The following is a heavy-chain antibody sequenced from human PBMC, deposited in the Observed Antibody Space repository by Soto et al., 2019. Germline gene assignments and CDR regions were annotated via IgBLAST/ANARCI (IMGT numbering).Heavy chain of an antibody. V-gene: IGHV1-69*12. CDR2: IIPIFGTA. CDR3: ARTYYYGSGRPL. CDR1: GGTFSSYA. Sequence: QVQLVQSGAEVKKPGSSVKVSCKASGGTFSSYAISWVRQTPGQGLEWMGGIIPIFGTANYTQKFQGRVTITADESTSTAYMELSSLRSEDTAVYYCARTYYYGSGRPLWGLGTLVTVSS. J-gene: IGHJ4*02. D-gene: IGHD3-10*01.